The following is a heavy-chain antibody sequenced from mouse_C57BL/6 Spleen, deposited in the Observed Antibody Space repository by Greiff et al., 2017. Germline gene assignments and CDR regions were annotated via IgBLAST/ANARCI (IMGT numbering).Heavy chain of an antibody. D-gene: IGHD2-5*01. Sequence: QVQLQQPGAELVKPGASVKLSCKASGYTFTSYWMQWVKQRPGQGLEWIGEIDPSDSYTNYNQKFKGKATLTVDTSSSTAYMQLSSLTSEDSAVYYCARSRAYSNCGAMDYWGQGTSVTVSS. CDR1: GYTFTSYW. J-gene: IGHJ4*01. CDR2: IDPSDSYT. CDR3: ARSRAYSNCGAMDY. V-gene: IGHV1-50*01.